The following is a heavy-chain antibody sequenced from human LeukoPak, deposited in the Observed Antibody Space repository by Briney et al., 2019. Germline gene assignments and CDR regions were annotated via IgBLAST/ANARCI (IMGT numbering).Heavy chain of an antibody. J-gene: IGHJ4*02. CDR3: AREAKKYYDFWSGRHFDY. CDR1: GYTFTSYA. Sequence: ASVKVSCKASGYTFTSYAMNWVRQAPGQGLEWMGWINTNTGNPTYAQGFTGRFVFSLGTSVSTAYLQISSLKAEDTAVYYCAREAKKYYDFWSGRHFDYWGQGTLVTVSS. CDR2: INTNTGNP. V-gene: IGHV7-4-1*02. D-gene: IGHD3-3*01.